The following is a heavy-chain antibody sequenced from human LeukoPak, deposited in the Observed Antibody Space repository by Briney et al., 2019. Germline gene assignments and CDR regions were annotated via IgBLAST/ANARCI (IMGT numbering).Heavy chain of an antibody. Sequence: EGPLRLSCAASGFTFSSYSMNWVRQAPGKGLEWVSSISSSSSYIYYADSVKGRFTISRGNAKNSLYLQMNSLRAEDTAVYYCARVFVVVTADYYYGMDVWGKGTTVTVSS. D-gene: IGHD2-21*02. CDR2: ISSSSSYI. CDR1: GFTFSSYS. J-gene: IGHJ6*04. V-gene: IGHV3-21*01. CDR3: ARVFVVVTADYYYGMDV.